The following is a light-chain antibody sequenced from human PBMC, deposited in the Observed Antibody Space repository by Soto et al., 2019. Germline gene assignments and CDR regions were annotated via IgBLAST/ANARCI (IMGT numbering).Light chain of an antibody. CDR1: SSNIGNNY. V-gene: IGLV1-51*02. J-gene: IGLJ1*01. CDR2: ENN. CDR3: GTWDSSLSAYV. Sequence: QCVLTQPPSVSAAPGQKVTISCSGSSSNIGNNYVSWYQQPPGTAPKLLIYENNKRPSGIPDRFSGSKSGTSATLGITGLQTGDEADYYCGTWDSSLSAYVFGTGTKVTV.